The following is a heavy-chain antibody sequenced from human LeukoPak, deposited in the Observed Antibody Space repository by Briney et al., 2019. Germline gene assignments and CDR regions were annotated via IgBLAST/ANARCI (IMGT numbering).Heavy chain of an antibody. Sequence: SETLSLTCAVYGGSFSGYYWSWIRQPPGKGLEWIGEINHSGSTNYNPSLKSRVTISADTSKNQFSLKLSSVTAADTAVYYCARGLAAAGTYYYYYYGMDVWGQGTTVTVSS. CDR3: ARGLAAAGTYYYYYYGMDV. J-gene: IGHJ6*02. CDR1: GGSFSGYY. CDR2: INHSGST. D-gene: IGHD6-13*01. V-gene: IGHV4-34*01.